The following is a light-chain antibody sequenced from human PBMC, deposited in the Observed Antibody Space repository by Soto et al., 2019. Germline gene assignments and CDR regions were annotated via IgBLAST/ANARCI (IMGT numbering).Light chain of an antibody. CDR1: RSDIGGYKY. CDR3: SSYTSSSTVV. J-gene: IGLJ2*01. Sequence: QSVLTQPASVSGSPGQSITISCTGTRSDIGGYKYVSWYQQHPGKAPKLMIYEVSNRPSGVSNRFSGSKSGNTASLTISGLQAEDEADYYCSSYTSSSTVVFGGGTKLTVL. V-gene: IGLV2-14*01. CDR2: EVS.